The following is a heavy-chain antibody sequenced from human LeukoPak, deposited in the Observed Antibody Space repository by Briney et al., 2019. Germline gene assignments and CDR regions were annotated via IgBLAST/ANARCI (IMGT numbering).Heavy chain of an antibody. V-gene: IGHV4-39*01. Sequence: SETLSLTCTVSGGSISSSSYYWGWIRQPPGKGLEWIGSIYYSGSTYYNPSLKSRVTISVDTSKNQFSLKLSSVTAADTAVYYCNRIAVAANTFFDYWGQGTLVTVSS. J-gene: IGHJ4*02. D-gene: IGHD6-19*01. CDR2: IYYSGST. CDR1: GGSISSSSYY. CDR3: NRIAVAANTFFDY.